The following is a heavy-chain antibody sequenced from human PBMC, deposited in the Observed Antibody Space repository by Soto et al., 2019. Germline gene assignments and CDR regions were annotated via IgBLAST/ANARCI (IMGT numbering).Heavy chain of an antibody. CDR2: INHSGST. J-gene: IGHJ3*02. CDR1: GGSFSGYY. CDR3: AKVNRVYGDWYAFDI. Sequence: PSETLSLTCAVYGGSFSGYYWSWIRQPPGKGLEWIGEINHSGSTNYNPSLKSRVTISVDTSKNQFSLKLSSVTAADTAEYYCAKVNRVYGDWYAFDIWGQGTMVTVSS. V-gene: IGHV4-34*01. D-gene: IGHD4-17*01.